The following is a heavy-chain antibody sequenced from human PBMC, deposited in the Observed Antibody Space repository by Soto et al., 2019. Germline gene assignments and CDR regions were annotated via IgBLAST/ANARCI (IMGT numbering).Heavy chain of an antibody. V-gene: IGHV4-34*01. D-gene: IGHD3-10*01. CDR2: INHSGST. CDR1: GGSFSGYY. Sequence: PSETLSLTCAVYGGSFSGYYWSWIRQPPGKGLEWIGEINHSGSTNYNPSLKSRVTISVDTSKNQFSLKLSSVTAADTAVYYCARGHGSGSYYRYWGQGTLVTVSS. J-gene: IGHJ4*02. CDR3: ARGHGSGSYYRY.